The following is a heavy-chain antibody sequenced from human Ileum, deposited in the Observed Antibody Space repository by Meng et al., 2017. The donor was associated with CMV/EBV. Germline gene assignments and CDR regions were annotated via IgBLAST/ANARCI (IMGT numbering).Heavy chain of an antibody. Sequence: VGMARSGSCLIRTGGVLNHNLEEVGLTVRTSRMEWDAQHSGKGMVGVARITSDGSRTSYADYVQGRFTNSTENAKNTLYMQMNSMRAEDTAVYYCTRDLGRSPALDNCWGPGTLVTVSS. J-gene: IGHJ4*01. CDR1: GLTVRTSR. V-gene: IGHV3-74*01. CDR2: ITSDGSRT. D-gene: IGHD1-20*01. CDR3: TRDLGRSPALDNC.